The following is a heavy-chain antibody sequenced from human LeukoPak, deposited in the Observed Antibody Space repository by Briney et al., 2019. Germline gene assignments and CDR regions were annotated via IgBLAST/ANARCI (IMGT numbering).Heavy chain of an antibody. CDR3: ARGKYCSTTTCYSARRYFDF. J-gene: IGHJ4*02. CDR1: GGAFSNYF. V-gene: IGHV4-34*01. Sequence: SETLSLTCAVSGGAFSNYFWTWIRQPPGKGLEWIAEINDSGSTNSNSSLRSRVAISLDTSKNQFSLRLTSVTAADTAVYYCARGKYCSTTTCYSARRYFDFWGQGTLVTVSS. CDR2: INDSGST. D-gene: IGHD2-2*01.